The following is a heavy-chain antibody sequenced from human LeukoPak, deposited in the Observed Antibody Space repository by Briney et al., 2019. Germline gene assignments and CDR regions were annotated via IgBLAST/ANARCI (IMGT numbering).Heavy chain of an antibody. J-gene: IGHJ4*02. Sequence: ASVKVTCKASGYTFTSYGISWVRQAPGQGLEWMGWISAYNGNTDYAQSLQGRVTMTIDTSTSTVYMELRSLRSDDAAVYYCARDVGRSYDLDYWGQGTLVTVSS. V-gene: IGHV1-18*01. CDR2: ISAYNGNT. CDR3: ARDVGRSYDLDY. D-gene: IGHD3-16*01. CDR1: GYTFTSYG.